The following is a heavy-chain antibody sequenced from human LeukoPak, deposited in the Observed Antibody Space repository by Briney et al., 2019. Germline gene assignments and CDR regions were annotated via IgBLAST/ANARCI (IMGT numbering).Heavy chain of an antibody. CDR2: IYHSGST. V-gene: IGHV4-30-2*01. J-gene: IGHJ4*02. CDR1: GVSISIGGCY. D-gene: IGHD5-24*01. CDR3: ARDLDGYNIFDY. Sequence: RSSETLSLTCTVSGVSISIGGCYWSWLRQPPGKGLDWIGYIYHSGSTYYNPSLKSRVTISVDRSKNQFSLKLSSVTAADTAVYYCARDLDGYNIFDYWGQGTLVTVSS.